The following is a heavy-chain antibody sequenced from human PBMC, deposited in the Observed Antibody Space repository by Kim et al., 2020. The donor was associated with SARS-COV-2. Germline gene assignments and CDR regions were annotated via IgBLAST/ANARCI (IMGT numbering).Heavy chain of an antibody. V-gene: IGHV3-53*01. Sequence: YYAASVKGRFTISRDNSKNTLYRQMNSLRAEDTAVYYCASAGGLRGAFDIWGQGTMVTVSS. J-gene: IGHJ3*02. CDR3: ASAGGLRGAFDI. D-gene: IGHD3-16*01.